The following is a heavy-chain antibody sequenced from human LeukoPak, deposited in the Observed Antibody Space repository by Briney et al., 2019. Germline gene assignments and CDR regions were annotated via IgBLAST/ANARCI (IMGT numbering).Heavy chain of an antibody. Sequence: ASVTVSCKASGYTFTNYYIHWVRQAPGQGLEWMGMINPSGGSTNYAQKFQGRVTMTRDTSTSTVYMELSSLRSEDTATYYCARGGTYYYYGMDVWGQGTTVTVSS. CDR1: GYTFTNYY. V-gene: IGHV1-46*01. CDR2: INPSGGST. D-gene: IGHD1-26*01. CDR3: ARGGTYYYYGMDV. J-gene: IGHJ6*02.